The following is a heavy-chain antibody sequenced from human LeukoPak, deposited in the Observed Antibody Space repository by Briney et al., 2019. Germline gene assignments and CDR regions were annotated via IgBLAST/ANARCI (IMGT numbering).Heavy chain of an antibody. CDR3: VRGDSSGWYGQGAFDI. CDR2: IYRGDGT. CDR1: GFTGSSRY. J-gene: IGHJ3*02. Sequence: GGSLRLSCVASGFTGSSRYMSWVRQAPGKGLEWISVIYRGDGTYYADSVKGRFTISRDNSKNTLYLQMSSLRAEDTAVYYCVRGDSSGWYGQGAFDIWGQGTMVTVSS. V-gene: IGHV3-66*01. D-gene: IGHD6-19*01.